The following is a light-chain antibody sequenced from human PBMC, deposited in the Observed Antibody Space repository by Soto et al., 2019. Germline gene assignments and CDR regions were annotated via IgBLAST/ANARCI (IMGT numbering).Light chain of an antibody. CDR2: DAS. J-gene: IGKJ1*01. V-gene: IGKV1-5*01. Sequence: DIQITQSPSTLSASVGDRVTITCRASQTITTWLAWYQQKPGKAPKLLIYDASTLESGVPSRFSGSGSGTEFTLTISSLQPEDSATYYCLQHKTYPRTFGQGTKVDIK. CDR1: QTITTW. CDR3: LQHKTYPRT.